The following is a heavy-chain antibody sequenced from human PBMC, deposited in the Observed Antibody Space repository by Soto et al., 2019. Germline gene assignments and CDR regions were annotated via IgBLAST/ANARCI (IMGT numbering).Heavy chain of an antibody. CDR3: ARARLVMEGRFDY. D-gene: IGHD3-22*01. CDR1: GFSFSDYY. Sequence: QVHLVESGGALVKPGGSLRLSCAVSGFSFSDYYMNWIRQAPGKGLEWLSYISSTATYTNYADSVRGRFTISRDSAKNSLYLDMNGLRAEDTAVYYCARARLVMEGRFDYWGQGTLVTVSS. J-gene: IGHJ4*02. CDR2: ISSTATYT. V-gene: IGHV3-11*06.